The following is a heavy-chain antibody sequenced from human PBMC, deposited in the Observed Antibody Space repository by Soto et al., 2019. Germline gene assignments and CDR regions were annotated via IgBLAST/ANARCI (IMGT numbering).Heavy chain of an antibody. V-gene: IGHV4-59*01. Sequence: PSEALSLNCTVSGGSISSYYWSWIRQPPGKGLEWIGYIYYSGSTNYNPSLKSRVTISVDTSKNQFSLKLSSVTAAATAVYYCARGSSSWYSNYFDYWGQGTLVTVSS. CDR3: ARGSSSWYSNYFDY. CDR1: GGSISSYY. CDR2: IYYSGST. D-gene: IGHD6-13*01. J-gene: IGHJ4*02.